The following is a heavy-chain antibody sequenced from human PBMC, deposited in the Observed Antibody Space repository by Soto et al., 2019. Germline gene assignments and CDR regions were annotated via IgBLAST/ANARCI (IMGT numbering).Heavy chain of an antibody. D-gene: IGHD4-17*01. V-gene: IGHV4-59*01. CDR2: IYYSGST. CDR1: GGSISSYY. CDR3: ARVGGYYGDYPNFDY. Sequence: SETLSLTCTVSGGSISSYYWSWIRQPPGKGLEWIGYIYYSGSTNYNPSRKSRVTISVDTSKNQFSLRLSSVTAADTAVYYCARVGGYYGDYPNFDYWGQGTLVTVSS. J-gene: IGHJ4*02.